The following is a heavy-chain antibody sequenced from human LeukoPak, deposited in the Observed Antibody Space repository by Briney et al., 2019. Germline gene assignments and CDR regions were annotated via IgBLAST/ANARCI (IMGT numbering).Heavy chain of an antibody. D-gene: IGHD3-10*01. Sequence: GGSLRLSCAASGFTFSSNWMHWIRQVPGEGLVWVARINPVGSDTSYADSVKGRFTISRDNAKNTLYLQMNSLRVEDTALYYCTRDTFGARDYWGQGTLVTVSS. CDR3: TRDTFGARDY. V-gene: IGHV3-74*01. CDR1: GFTFSSNW. J-gene: IGHJ4*02. CDR2: INPVGSDT.